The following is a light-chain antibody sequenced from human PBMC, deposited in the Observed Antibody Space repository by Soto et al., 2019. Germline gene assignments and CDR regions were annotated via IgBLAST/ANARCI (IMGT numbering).Light chain of an antibody. J-gene: IGKJ5*01. Sequence: DILMTQSPSSLSPSVGDRVTITCQASQDISKYLNWYQQKPGTPPKLLIYHSSNLETGVPSRFSGGGSGTDFTFTISSLQAEDCATYYCQQYDNLPTVTFGQGTRVEIK. CDR2: HSS. V-gene: IGKV1-33*01. CDR3: QQYDNLPTVT. CDR1: QDISKY.